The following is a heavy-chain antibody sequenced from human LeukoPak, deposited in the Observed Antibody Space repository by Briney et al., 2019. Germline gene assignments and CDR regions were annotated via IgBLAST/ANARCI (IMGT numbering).Heavy chain of an antibody. Sequence: GGSLRLSCAASGFTFSSYDMHWVRQATGKGLEWVSAIGTAGDTYYPGSVKGRFTISRENAKNSLCLQMNSLRAEDTAVYYCARLGAGTGGFDYWGQGTLVTVSS. D-gene: IGHD6-19*01. CDR1: GFTFSSYD. V-gene: IGHV3-13*01. CDR2: IGTAGDT. J-gene: IGHJ4*02. CDR3: ARLGAGTGGFDY.